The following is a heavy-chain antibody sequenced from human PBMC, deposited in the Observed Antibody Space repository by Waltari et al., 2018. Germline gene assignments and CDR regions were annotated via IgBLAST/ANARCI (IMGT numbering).Heavy chain of an antibody. CDR1: GGSISSYY. CDR2: IYTSGST. Sequence: QVQLQESGPGLVKPSETLSLTCTVSGGSISSYYWSWIRQPAGKGLEWIGRIYTSGSTNYNPSLKSRVTMSVDTSKNQFSLKLSSVTAADTAVYYCAREGYSSSSSYFQHWGQGTLVTVSS. J-gene: IGHJ1*01. D-gene: IGHD6-6*01. CDR3: AREGYSSSSSYFQH. V-gene: IGHV4-4*07.